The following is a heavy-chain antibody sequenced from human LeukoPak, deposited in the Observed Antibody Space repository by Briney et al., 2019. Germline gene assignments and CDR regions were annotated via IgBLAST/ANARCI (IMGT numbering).Heavy chain of an antibody. D-gene: IGHD6-19*01. V-gene: IGHV1-69*06. CDR3: ATGIAVAVDAFDI. J-gene: IGHJ3*02. CDR1: GGTFSSYA. CDR2: IIPIFGTA. Sequence: SVKVSCKASGGTFSSYAISWVRQAPGQGLEWMGGIIPIFGTANYAQKFQGRVTMTEDTSTDTAYMELSSLRSEDTAVYYCATGIAVAVDAFDIWGQGTMVTVSS.